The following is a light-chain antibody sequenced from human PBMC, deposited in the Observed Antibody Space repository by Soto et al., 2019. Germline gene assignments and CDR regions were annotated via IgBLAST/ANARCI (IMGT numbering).Light chain of an antibody. CDR1: SSDVGGYNY. J-gene: IGLJ1*01. CDR3: SSYTSRTRGMV. CDR2: EVS. V-gene: IGLV2-14*01. Sequence: QSALTQPASVSGSPGQSITISCTGTSSDVGGYNYVSWYQQHPGKAPKPMIYEVSNRPSGVSNRFSGSKSGNTASLTISGLQAEDEADYYCSSYTSRTRGMVFGTERKLTVL.